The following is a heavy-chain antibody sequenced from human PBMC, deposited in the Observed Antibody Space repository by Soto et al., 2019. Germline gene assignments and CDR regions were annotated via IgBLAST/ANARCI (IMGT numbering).Heavy chain of an antibody. V-gene: IGHV4-61*03. D-gene: IGHD2-2*01. CDR1: GGCLSSGGYY. CDR3: ARSTARLGLRYCSSTCCPPYSYYYG. J-gene: IGHJ6*01. CDR2: IYYSGST. Sequence: SGTVSLGCTVSGGCLSSGGYYWSWIRQPPGKGLEWIGYIYYSGSTNYNPSLKSRVTLSVDTSKNHFSLKLSSVTAEDTAVYYCARSTARLGLRYCSSTCCPPYSYYYG.